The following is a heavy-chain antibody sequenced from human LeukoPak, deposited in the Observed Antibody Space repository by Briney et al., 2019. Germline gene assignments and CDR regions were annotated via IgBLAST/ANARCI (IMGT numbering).Heavy chain of an antibody. CDR3: ARRFGEI. CDR2: IIPGSGGT. Sequence: ASVKVSCKASGYTFTGYSIHWVQQAPGQGLEWMGYIIPGSGGTNYAETFQGRVTMTRDTSISTAYMELSSLTSDDTAVYYCARRFGEIWGQGTLVTVSS. D-gene: IGHD3-10*01. V-gene: IGHV1-2*02. J-gene: IGHJ4*02. CDR1: GYTFTGYS.